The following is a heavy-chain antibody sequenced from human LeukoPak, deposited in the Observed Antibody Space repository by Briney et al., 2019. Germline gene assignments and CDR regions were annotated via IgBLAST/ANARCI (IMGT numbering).Heavy chain of an antibody. Sequence: GGSLRLSCAASGFTFSTYSMNWVRQAPGKGLEWVSYISSSSSNIYYADSVKGRFTISRDNAKNSLYLQMNSLRAEDTAVYYCAKPAMGSGWYYDYWGQGTLVTVSS. J-gene: IGHJ4*02. D-gene: IGHD6-19*01. CDR3: AKPAMGSGWYYDY. CDR2: ISSSSSNI. V-gene: IGHV3-48*01. CDR1: GFTFSTYS.